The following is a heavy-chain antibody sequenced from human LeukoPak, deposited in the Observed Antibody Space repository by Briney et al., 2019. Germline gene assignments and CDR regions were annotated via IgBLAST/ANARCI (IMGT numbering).Heavy chain of an antibody. D-gene: IGHD6-13*01. CDR1: GYTFSDYY. Sequence: ASVKVSCRASGYTFSDYYMHWVRQAPGQGLEWMGIINPSGGGTTYAQKFEGRVTMTRDTSTGTVYMDLSSLGSEDTAVYYCARGYLAAGDYWGQGTLVTVSS. J-gene: IGHJ4*02. V-gene: IGHV1-46*01. CDR3: ARGYLAAGDY. CDR2: INPSGGGT.